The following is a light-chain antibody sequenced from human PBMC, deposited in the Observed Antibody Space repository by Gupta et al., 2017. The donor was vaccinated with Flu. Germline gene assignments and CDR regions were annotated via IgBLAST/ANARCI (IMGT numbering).Light chain of an antibody. CDR2: AAS. V-gene: IGKV1-39*01. CDR3: QQRDSIPRT. Sequence: DIQMPPSPSSLSASVGDRITITCRASQSISSYLNWYQQKPGKAPKVLIYAASSLKSGVPSRFSGGGSGTDFTLTISRLQPEDFATYFCQQRDSIPRTCGQGTKVEIK. CDR1: QSISSY. J-gene: IGKJ1*01.